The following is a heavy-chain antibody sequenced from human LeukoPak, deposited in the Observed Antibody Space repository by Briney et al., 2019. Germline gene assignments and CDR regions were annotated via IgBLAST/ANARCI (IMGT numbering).Heavy chain of an antibody. Sequence: RASVKVSCKSSGYTFTSYYMHWVRQAPGQGLEWMGRIIPILGIANYTQKFQGRVTITADKYTNTPYMEPSSMRSEDTAVYYCARDPCSSSSCPPGNCCMDVWGQGTPVTVSS. V-gene: IGHV1-69*04. CDR3: ARDPCSSSSCPPGNCCMDV. D-gene: IGHD2-2*01. CDR2: IIPILGIA. CDR1: GYTFTSYY. J-gene: IGHJ6*02.